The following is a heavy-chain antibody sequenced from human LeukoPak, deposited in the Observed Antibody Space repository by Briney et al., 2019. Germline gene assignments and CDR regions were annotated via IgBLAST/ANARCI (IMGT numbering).Heavy chain of an antibody. Sequence: ASVKVSFMASGYTFTSYYMHWVRQARGQGGEGMGIVSPGSGSTSYAQRFQGRVTIARDTSTSTVYMELSSLRAEDTAVYDCARGRSTAMVKDAFDIWGQGTMVTVSS. CDR3: ARGRSTAMVKDAFDI. CDR1: GYTFTSYY. V-gene: IGHV1-46*01. J-gene: IGHJ3*02. D-gene: IGHD5-18*01. CDR2: VSPGSGST.